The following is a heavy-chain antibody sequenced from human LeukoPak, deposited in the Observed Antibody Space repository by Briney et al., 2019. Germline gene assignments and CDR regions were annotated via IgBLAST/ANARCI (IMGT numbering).Heavy chain of an antibody. D-gene: IGHD3-10*01. CDR1: GFTVSSNY. Sequence: AGGSLRLSCAASGFTVSSNYMSWVRQAPGKGLKWVSVIYSGGSTYYADSVKGRFTISRDNSKNTLYLQMNSLRAEDTAVYYCARAPMVRGVPSDYWGQGTLVTVSS. V-gene: IGHV3-66*01. CDR2: IYSGGST. J-gene: IGHJ4*02. CDR3: ARAPMVRGVPSDY.